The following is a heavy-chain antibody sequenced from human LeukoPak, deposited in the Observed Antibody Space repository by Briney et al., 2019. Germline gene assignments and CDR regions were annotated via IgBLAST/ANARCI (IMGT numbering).Heavy chain of an antibody. Sequence: GGSLRLSCAASGFTVSSNYMSWVRQAPGKGLEWVSVIYSGGNTYYANAVKGRFTISRDNSKNTLSLQMNNLRAEDTAVYYCARGIIVGAMSFDYWGQGTLVTVSS. V-gene: IGHV3-53*01. CDR2: IYSGGNT. D-gene: IGHD1-26*01. J-gene: IGHJ4*02. CDR1: GFTVSSNY. CDR3: ARGIIVGAMSFDY.